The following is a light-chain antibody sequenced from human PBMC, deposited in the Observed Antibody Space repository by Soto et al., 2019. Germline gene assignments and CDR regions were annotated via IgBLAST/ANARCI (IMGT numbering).Light chain of an antibody. J-gene: IGKJ1*01. CDR2: GAS. Sequence: EIVLTQSPGTLSLSPGERATLSCRASQSVSSSYLAWYQQKPGQAPRLLFYGASRRATGIPDRFSGSGSGTDFTLTISRLEPEDFAVYYCQQYGNSPPTFGQGTKVEI. CDR3: QQYGNSPPT. V-gene: IGKV3-20*01. CDR1: QSVSSSY.